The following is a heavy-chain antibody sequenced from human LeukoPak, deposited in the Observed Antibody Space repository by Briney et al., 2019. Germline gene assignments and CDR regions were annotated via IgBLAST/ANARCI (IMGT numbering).Heavy chain of an antibody. CDR3: AKSWAPYSSAWYGHAFDI. Sequence: GGSLRLSCAASGFSFSSYTMSWVRQAPGKRLGWVSTISASSDTTYYADSVKGRFTISRDNSKNILYLQMSSLRAEDTALYYCAKSWAPYSSAWYGHAFDIWGHGTMVTVSS. CDR1: GFSFSSYT. CDR2: ISASSDTT. D-gene: IGHD6-19*01. V-gene: IGHV3-23*01. J-gene: IGHJ3*02.